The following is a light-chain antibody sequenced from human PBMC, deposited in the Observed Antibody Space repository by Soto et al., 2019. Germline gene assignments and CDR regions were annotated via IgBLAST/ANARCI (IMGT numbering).Light chain of an antibody. Sequence: DIQMTHSPSSLSASVGDRVTITCQASQDITNYLHWFQQKPGKTPKLLIYDASNLETGVPSRFSGSGSGTDFTFTISSLQPEDIATYYCQQYDNLPLTFGGGTKVDIK. J-gene: IGKJ4*01. CDR3: QQYDNLPLT. V-gene: IGKV1-33*01. CDR2: DAS. CDR1: QDITNY.